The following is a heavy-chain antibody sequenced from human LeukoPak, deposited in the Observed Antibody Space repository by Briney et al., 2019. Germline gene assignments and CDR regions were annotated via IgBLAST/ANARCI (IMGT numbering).Heavy chain of an antibody. J-gene: IGHJ4*02. D-gene: IGHD3-22*01. V-gene: IGHV1-2*02. CDR3: ARDLHYDSSGYYSPHFDS. Sequence: ASVKVSCKASGYTFTDYYMHWLRQAPGQGLEWMGWINPHSGDTNCAQRFQGRVTMTRDTSISTVYMDLSRLRSDDSAVYFCARDLHYDSSGYYSPHFDSWGQGTLVTVSS. CDR1: GYTFTDYY. CDR2: INPHSGDT.